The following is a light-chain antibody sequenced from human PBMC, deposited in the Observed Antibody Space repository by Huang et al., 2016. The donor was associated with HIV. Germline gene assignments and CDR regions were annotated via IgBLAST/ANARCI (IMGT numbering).Light chain of an antibody. J-gene: IGKJ3*01. V-gene: IGKV3-11*01. CDR1: QSISNF. Sequence: EIVLTQSPATLSLSPGERATLSCRASQSISNFSAWYQQKPGQAPRLLIHGASNRAAGIPARFSGSGSGTDFTLTINSLEPEDFALYYCQQRDNWPLTFGPGTKVDIK. CDR3: QQRDNWPLT. CDR2: GAS.